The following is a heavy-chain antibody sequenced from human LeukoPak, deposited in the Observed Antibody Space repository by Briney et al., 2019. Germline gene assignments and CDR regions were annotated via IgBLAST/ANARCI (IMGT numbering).Heavy chain of an antibody. J-gene: IGHJ6*03. CDR3: ARDMSGYSSGWGKAYYYYMDV. CDR2: IYTSGSI. CDR1: GGSISSYY. Sequence: SETLSLTCTVSGGSISSYYWSWIRQPAGKGLEWIGRIYTSGSITYNPSLKSRVSMSVDTSKNQFSLKLSSVTAADTAVYYCARDMSGYSSGWGKAYYYYMDVWGKGTTVTVSS. V-gene: IGHV4-4*07. D-gene: IGHD6-19*01.